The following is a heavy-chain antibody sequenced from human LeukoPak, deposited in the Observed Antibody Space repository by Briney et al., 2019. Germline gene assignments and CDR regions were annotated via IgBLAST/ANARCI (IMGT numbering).Heavy chain of an antibody. CDR1: GYTFTAYY. Sequence: ASVKVSCKASGYTFTAYYMHWVRQAPGQGPEWMGWINPNTGDTKYAQKFQGRVTMTRNTSISTAYMELSSLRSEDTAVYYCARGITMVRGVRDYYMDVWGKGTTVTVSS. CDR2: INPNTGDT. J-gene: IGHJ6*03. V-gene: IGHV1-2*02. D-gene: IGHD3-10*01. CDR3: ARGITMVRGVRDYYMDV.